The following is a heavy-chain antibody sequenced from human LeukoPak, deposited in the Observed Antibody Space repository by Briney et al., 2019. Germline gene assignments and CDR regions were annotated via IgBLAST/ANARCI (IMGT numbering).Heavy chain of an antibody. J-gene: IGHJ4*02. CDR2: MDKSGST. Sequence: SETLSLTCTVSGGAMSPYYGNWIRQPPGRGLEWIGYMDKSGSTTYNPSLKSRVTISVDTSKNQFSLKLSPVTAADTAVYYCARDYSKGGGFDFWGQGTLVTVSS. CDR1: GGAMSPYY. D-gene: IGHD4-11*01. V-gene: IGHV4-59*01. CDR3: ARDYSKGGGFDF.